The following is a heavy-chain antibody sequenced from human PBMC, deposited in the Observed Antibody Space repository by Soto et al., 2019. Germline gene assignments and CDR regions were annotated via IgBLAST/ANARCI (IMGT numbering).Heavy chain of an antibody. CDR3: GSGYSPYYGMDV. CDR1: GGPISSYY. D-gene: IGHD5-12*01. CDR2: IYYSGST. J-gene: IGHJ6*02. V-gene: IGHV4-59*01. Sequence: QVQLQESGPGLVKPSETLSLTCTVSGGPISSYYWSWIRQPPGKGLEWIGYIYYSGSTNYNPSLKSRVTISVDTSKNQFSLKLSSVTAADTAVYYCGSGYSPYYGMDVWGQGTTVTVSS.